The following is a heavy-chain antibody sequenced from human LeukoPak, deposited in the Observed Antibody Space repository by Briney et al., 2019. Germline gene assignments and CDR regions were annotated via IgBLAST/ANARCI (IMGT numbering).Heavy chain of an antibody. Sequence: HPGGSLRLSCVASGFTFRSFSMHWVRQAPGNGLEWVAVISHDGSHKSYADSVRGRFTISRDNSKNTLSLQMNTLRPEDTALFYCARDPNRLADYGGDYFDHWGQGTLVTVSS. D-gene: IGHD4-23*01. J-gene: IGHJ4*02. CDR1: GFTFRSFS. CDR2: ISHDGSHK. CDR3: ARDPNRLADYGGDYFDH. V-gene: IGHV3-30*04.